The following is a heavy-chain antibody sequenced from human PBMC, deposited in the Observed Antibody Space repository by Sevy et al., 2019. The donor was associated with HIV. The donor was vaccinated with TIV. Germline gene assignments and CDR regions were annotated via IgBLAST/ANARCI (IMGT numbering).Heavy chain of an antibody. V-gene: IGHV3-13*01. CDR3: VRGGEIGFDY. CDR1: GLTLSTSD. J-gene: IGHJ4*02. D-gene: IGHD3-16*01. Sequence: GGSLRLSCAASGLTLSTSDMHWVRQDTGKGLEWVSSIGTVGDTYYAGTVKGRFTISRENAKNSLYLQMNSLRAGDTAMYYSVRGGEIGFDYWGQGTLVTVSS. CDR2: IGTVGDT.